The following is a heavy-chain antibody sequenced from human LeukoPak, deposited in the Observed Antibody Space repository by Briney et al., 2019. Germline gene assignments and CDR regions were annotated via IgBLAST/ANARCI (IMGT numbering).Heavy chain of an antibody. CDR3: ARGRAVSGQELFDY. CDR1: GGSFSGYY. J-gene: IGHJ4*02. D-gene: IGHD6-19*01. Sequence: PSETLSLTCAVYGGSFSGYYWSWIRQPPGKGLEWIGEINHSGSTNYNPSLRSRVTMSVDTSRTQFSLNLSSVTAADTAVYYCARGRAVSGQELFDYWGQGTLVTVS. V-gene: IGHV4-34*01. CDR2: INHSGST.